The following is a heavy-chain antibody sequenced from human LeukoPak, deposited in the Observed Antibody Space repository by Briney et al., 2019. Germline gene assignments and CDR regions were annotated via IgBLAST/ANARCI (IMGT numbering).Heavy chain of an antibody. Sequence: GVSLRLSCAASGFTLSRYAMSWVRQAPGKGLEWVSAISGSGGSTYYADSVKGRFTISRDNSKNTLYLQMNSLRAEDTAVYYCAKDRAGMVATNYFDYWGRGTLVTVSS. CDR2: ISGSGGST. J-gene: IGHJ4*02. V-gene: IGHV3-23*01. D-gene: IGHD5-24*01. CDR3: AKDRAGMVATNYFDY. CDR1: GFTLSRYA.